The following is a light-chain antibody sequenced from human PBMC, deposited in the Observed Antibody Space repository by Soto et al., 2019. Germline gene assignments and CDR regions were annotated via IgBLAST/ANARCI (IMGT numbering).Light chain of an antibody. CDR2: GAS. CDR3: HQYGISPPRT. J-gene: IGKJ1*01. Sequence: ESLLTKSPGILSLSPGARATLSCRASLSVSSNYLAWYQHKPGQAPRLLIYGASSRATGIPDRFSGSGSGTDFTLTIGRLEPEDFAVYYCHQYGISPPRTFGQGTKVDIK. CDR1: LSVSSNY. V-gene: IGKV3-20*01.